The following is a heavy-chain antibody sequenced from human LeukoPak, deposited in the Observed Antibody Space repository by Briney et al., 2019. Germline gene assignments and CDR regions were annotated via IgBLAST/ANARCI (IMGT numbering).Heavy chain of an antibody. CDR2: IWYDGSNK. V-gene: IGHV3-33*01. Sequence: PGRSLRLSCAASGFTFSSYGMHWVRQAPGKGLEWVAVIWYDGSNKYYADSVKGRFTISRDNSKNTLYLQMNSLRAEDTAVYYCARDLDYGGNSNFPFDYWGRGTLVTVSS. CDR1: GFTFSSYG. J-gene: IGHJ4*02. CDR3: ARDLDYGGNSNFPFDY. D-gene: IGHD4-23*01.